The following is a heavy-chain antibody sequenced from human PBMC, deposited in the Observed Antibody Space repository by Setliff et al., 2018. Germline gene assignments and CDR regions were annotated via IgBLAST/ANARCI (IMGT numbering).Heavy chain of an antibody. V-gene: IGHV4-34*12. J-gene: IGHJ4*02. CDR3: ARSSSRSEKFLLDY. Sequence: SETLSLTCAVYGGSFSGYYWSWIRQPPGKRLEWIGEILHSGNINYNPSLKSRVTISMDTSKNQFSLKVNSVTAADTAVYYCARSSSRSEKFLLDYWGQGALVTVSS. CDR2: ILHSGNI. D-gene: IGHD2-15*01. CDR1: GGSFSGYY.